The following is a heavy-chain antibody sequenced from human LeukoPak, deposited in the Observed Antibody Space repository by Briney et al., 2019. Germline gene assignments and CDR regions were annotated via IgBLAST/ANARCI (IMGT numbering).Heavy chain of an antibody. CDR2: ISSSSSYT. J-gene: IGHJ4*02. CDR1: GFTFSDYY. CDR3: ARVTEVDPDY. Sequence: GGSLRLCCAASGFTFSDYYMSWIRQAPGKGLEWVSYISSSSSYTNYADSVKGRFTISRDNAKNSLYLQMNSLRAEDTAVYYCARVTEVDPDYWGQGTLVTVSS. V-gene: IGHV3-11*06.